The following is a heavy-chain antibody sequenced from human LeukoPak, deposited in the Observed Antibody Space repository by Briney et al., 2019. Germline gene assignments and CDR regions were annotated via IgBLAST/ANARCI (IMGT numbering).Heavy chain of an antibody. J-gene: IGHJ2*01. CDR2: IKQDGSEK. V-gene: IGHV3-7*03. CDR3: ARAAGDRIGYHDL. D-gene: IGHD7-27*01. Sequence: PGGSLRLSCAASGFTFSSYWMNWVRQAPGKGLEWVANIKQDGSEKYYVDSVKGRFTISRDNAKNSLYLQMNSLRVEDTAVYYCARAAGDRIGYHDLWGRGTLVTVSS. CDR1: GFTFSSYW.